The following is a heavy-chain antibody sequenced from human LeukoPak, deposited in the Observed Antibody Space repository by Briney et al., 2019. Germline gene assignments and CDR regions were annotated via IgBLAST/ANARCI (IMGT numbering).Heavy chain of an antibody. CDR3: ARDRSYSSGWPFDY. V-gene: IGHV4-39*07. D-gene: IGHD6-19*01. CDR2: IYYSGST. Sequence: SETLSLTCAVSGGSISSSSYYWGWIRQPPGKGLEWIGSIYYSGSTYYNPSLKSRVTISVDTSKNQFSLKLSSVTAADTAVYYCARDRSYSSGWPFDYWGQGTLVTVSS. J-gene: IGHJ4*02. CDR1: GGSISSSSYY.